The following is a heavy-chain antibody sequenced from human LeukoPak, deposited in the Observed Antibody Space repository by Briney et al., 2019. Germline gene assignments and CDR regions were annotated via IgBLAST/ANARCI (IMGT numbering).Heavy chain of an antibody. Sequence: GGSLRLSCAASGFTFSSYSMNWVRQAPGKGLEWVSSISSSSSYIYYADSVKGRFTISRDNAKNSLYLQMNSLRAEDTAVYYCARGGPHDPHDYWGQGTLVTVFS. V-gene: IGHV3-21*01. CDR3: ARGGPHDPHDY. D-gene: IGHD3-16*01. CDR1: GFTFSSYS. CDR2: ISSSSSYI. J-gene: IGHJ4*02.